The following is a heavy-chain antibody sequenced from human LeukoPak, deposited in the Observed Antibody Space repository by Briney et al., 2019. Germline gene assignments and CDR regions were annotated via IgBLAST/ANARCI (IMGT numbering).Heavy chain of an antibody. V-gene: IGHV4-59*01. CDR2: IYYSGST. Sequence: SETLSLTCTVSGGSISSYYWSWIRQPPGKGLEWIGYIYYSGSTNYNASLTNRVTISVDTSKNQFSLKLRSVTAADTAVYYCAREVGYCSGGSCYSYFDYWGQGTLVTVSS. J-gene: IGHJ4*02. CDR3: AREVGYCSGGSCYSYFDY. CDR1: GGSISSYY. D-gene: IGHD2-15*01.